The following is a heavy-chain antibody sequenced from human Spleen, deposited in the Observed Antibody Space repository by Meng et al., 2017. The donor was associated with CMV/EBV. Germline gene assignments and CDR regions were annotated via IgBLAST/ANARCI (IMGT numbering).Heavy chain of an antibody. D-gene: IGHD3-10*01. Sequence: QVQLQESGPGLVKPSQTLSLTCPVSGGSISSGDYYWSWIRQPPGKGLEWIGYIYYSGSTYYNPSLKSRVTISVDTSKNQFSLKLSSVTAADTAVYYCARGHGFGELKDWFDPWGQGTLVTVSS. V-gene: IGHV4-30-4*08. J-gene: IGHJ5*02. CDR3: ARGHGFGELKDWFDP. CDR2: IYYSGST. CDR1: GGSISSGDYY.